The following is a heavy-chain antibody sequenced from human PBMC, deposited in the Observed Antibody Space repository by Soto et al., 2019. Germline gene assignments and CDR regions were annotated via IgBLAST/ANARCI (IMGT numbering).Heavy chain of an antibody. D-gene: IGHD6-6*01. J-gene: IGHJ4*02. CDR2: INPSGGST. CDR3: ARSVSFRTPRPYX. CDR1: GYTFTSYY. Sequence: ASVKVSCNASGYTFTSYYMHWVRQAPGQGLEWMGIINPSGGSTSYAHKFQGRVTMTRETSTRTVYMEVSRMRSDDTAIYYCARSVSFRTPRPYXWGQGTLFTVSX. V-gene: IGHV1-46*01.